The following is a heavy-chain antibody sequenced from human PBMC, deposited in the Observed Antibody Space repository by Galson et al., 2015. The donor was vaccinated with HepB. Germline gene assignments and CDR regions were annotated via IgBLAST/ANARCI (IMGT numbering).Heavy chain of an antibody. Sequence: SLRLSCAASGFTFRNTWMNWVRQAPGKGPEWVGRIKRKIDGGTIDYAAPVQVSFIIARDESKNMVYMEMNSLKTEDTAVYYCATLYYDFWSGSFLAYYYYYMDAWGKGTTVAVSS. D-gene: IGHD3-3*01. V-gene: IGHV3-15*07. J-gene: IGHJ6*03. CDR3: ATLYYDFWSGSFLAYYYYYMDA. CDR2: IKRKIDGGTI. CDR1: GFTFRNTW.